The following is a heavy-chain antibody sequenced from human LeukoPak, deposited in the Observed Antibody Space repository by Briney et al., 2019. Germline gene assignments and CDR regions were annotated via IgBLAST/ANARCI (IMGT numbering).Heavy chain of an antibody. J-gene: IGHJ3*02. V-gene: IGHV3-23*01. CDR1: GFTFSSYA. CDR2: ISGSGGST. CDR3: AKEGALGYCSSTSCEDAFDI. Sequence: GGSLRLSCAASGFTFSSYAMSWVRHARAKELEWLSAISGSGGSTYYADSVKGRFTISRDNSKNTLYLQMNSLRAEDTAVYYCAKEGALGYCSSTSCEDAFDIWGQGTMVTVSS. D-gene: IGHD2-2*01.